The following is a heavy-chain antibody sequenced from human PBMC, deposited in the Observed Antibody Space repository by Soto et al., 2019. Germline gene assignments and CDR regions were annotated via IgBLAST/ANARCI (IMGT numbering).Heavy chain of an antibody. CDR2: IYHSGST. CDR1: GYSISSGYY. Sequence: XETLSLTCDVSGYSISSGYYWGWIRQPPVKGLEWIGSIYHSGSTYYNPSLKSRVTISVDTSKNQFSLKLSSVTAADTAVYYCARDTLDTAMGYYYYYGMDVWGQGTTVTVSS. CDR3: ARDTLDTAMGYYYYYGMDV. J-gene: IGHJ6*02. V-gene: IGHV4-38-2*02. D-gene: IGHD5-18*01.